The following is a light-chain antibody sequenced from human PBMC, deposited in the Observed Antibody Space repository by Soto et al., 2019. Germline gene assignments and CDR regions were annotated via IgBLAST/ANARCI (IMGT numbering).Light chain of an antibody. Sequence: QSVLTQPPSASGTPGQRVTISCSGSSSNLGSNSVNWYQQVPGKAPKLMIYEGSKRPSGVSNRFSGSKSGNTASLTISGLQAEDEADYYCCSYAGSSTSVFGGGTKLTVL. J-gene: IGLJ2*01. CDR3: CSYAGSSTSV. CDR1: SSNLGSNS. CDR2: EGS. V-gene: IGLV2-23*01.